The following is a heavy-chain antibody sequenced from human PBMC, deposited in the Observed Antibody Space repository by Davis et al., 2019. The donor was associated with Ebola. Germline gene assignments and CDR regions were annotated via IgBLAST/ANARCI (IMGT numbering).Heavy chain of an antibody. CDR3: ARDRVRLGELSLYYYGMDV. CDR1: GGTFSSYA. J-gene: IGHJ6*02. V-gene: IGHV1-69*06. Sequence: SVKVSCKASGGTFSSYAISWVRQAPGQGLEWMGGIIPIFGTANYAQKFQGRVTITADKSTSTAYMELSSLRSEDTAVYYCARDRVRLGELSLYYYGMDVWGQGTTVTVSS. D-gene: IGHD3-16*02. CDR2: IIPIFGTA.